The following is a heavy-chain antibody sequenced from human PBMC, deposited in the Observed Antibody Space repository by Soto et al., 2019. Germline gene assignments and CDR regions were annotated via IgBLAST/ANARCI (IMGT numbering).Heavy chain of an antibody. Sequence: QVQLVESGGGVVQPGRSLRLSCAASGFTFSSYAMHWVRQAPGKGLEWVAVISYDGSNKYYADSVKGRFTISRDNPKNTXXLQMNCLRAEDTAVYYCASHVLRFLEWFGDRALGIWGQGTMVTVSS. CDR2: ISYDGSNK. J-gene: IGHJ3*02. V-gene: IGHV3-30-3*01. D-gene: IGHD3-3*01. CDR1: GFTFSSYA. CDR3: ASHVLRFLEWFGDRALGI.